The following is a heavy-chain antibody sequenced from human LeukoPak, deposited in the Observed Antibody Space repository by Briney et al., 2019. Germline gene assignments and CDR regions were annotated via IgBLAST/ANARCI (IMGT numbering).Heavy chain of an antibody. CDR1: GGSISSGGYY. J-gene: IGHJ6*03. CDR3: ERIPDYYDSSGYYYLDV. CDR2: IYYSGST. Sequence: SETLSLTCTVSGGSISSGGYYWSWIRQHPGKGLEWIGYIYYSGSTYYNPSLKSRVTISVDTSKNQFSLKLSSVTAADTAVYYCERIPDYYDSSGYYYLDVWGKGTTVTVSS. D-gene: IGHD3-22*01. V-gene: IGHV4-31*03.